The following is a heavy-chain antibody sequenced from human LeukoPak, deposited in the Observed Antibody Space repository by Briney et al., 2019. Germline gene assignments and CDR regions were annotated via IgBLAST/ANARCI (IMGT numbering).Heavy chain of an antibody. CDR1: GYSFTSYW. Sequence: GESLKISCKGSGYSFTSYWNGWVRQMPGKGLEGMGIIYPGDSDTRYSPSFQGQVTISADKSISIAYLLWSSLKASDTAMYYCATHTYYYGSGSYGPHDAFDIWGQGTMVTVSS. D-gene: IGHD3-10*01. CDR2: IYPGDSDT. CDR3: ATHTYYYGSGSYGPHDAFDI. J-gene: IGHJ3*02. V-gene: IGHV5-51*01.